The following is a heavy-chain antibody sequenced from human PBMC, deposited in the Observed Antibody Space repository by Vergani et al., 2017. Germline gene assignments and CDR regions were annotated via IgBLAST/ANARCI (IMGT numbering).Heavy chain of an antibody. V-gene: IGHV4-34*01. CDR2: INHSGST. J-gene: IGHJ4*02. CDR1: GGSISGYY. CDR3: ARGRGAAAEGD. Sequence: QVQLQESGPGLVKPSETLSLTCTVSGGSISGYYWSWIRQPPGKGLEWIGEINHSGSTNYNPSLKSRVTISVDTSKNQFSLKLSSVTAADTAVYYCARGRGAAAEGDWGQGTLVTVSS. D-gene: IGHD6-13*01.